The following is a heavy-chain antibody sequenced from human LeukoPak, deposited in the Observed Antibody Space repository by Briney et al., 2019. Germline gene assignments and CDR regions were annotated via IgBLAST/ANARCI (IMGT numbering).Heavy chain of an antibody. V-gene: IGHV4-4*08. CDR1: DDSISDYY. Sequence: SETLSLTCTVSDDSISDYYRGWIRQPPGKGLEWIGYFHNSGTSTYNPSLKSRVTISLDTSKNQFSLTLNSVTDADTAVYYCARDPLRPDVYYYYMDVWGKGTTVTVSS. CDR3: ARDPLRPDVYYYYMDV. CDR2: FHNSGTS. J-gene: IGHJ6*03.